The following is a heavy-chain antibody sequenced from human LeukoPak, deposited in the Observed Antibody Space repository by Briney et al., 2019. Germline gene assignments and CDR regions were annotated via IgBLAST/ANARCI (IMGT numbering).Heavy chain of an antibody. D-gene: IGHD6-13*01. Sequence: PSETLSLTCAVYGGSFSGYYWSWIRQPPGKGLEWIGEINHSGSTNYNPSLKSRVTISVDTSKNQFSLKLSSVTAADTAVYYCARAGIAAAGPEYYYYGMDVWGKGTTVTVSS. J-gene: IGHJ6*04. CDR1: GGSFSGYY. V-gene: IGHV4-34*01. CDR3: ARAGIAAAGPEYYYYGMDV. CDR2: INHSGST.